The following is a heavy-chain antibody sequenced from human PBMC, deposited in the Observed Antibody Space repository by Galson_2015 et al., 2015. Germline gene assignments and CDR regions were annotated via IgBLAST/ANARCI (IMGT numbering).Heavy chain of an antibody. V-gene: IGHV4-31*03. J-gene: IGHJ6*02. CDR1: GGSISSGGYY. Sequence: TLSLTCPVSGGSISSGGYYWSWIRQHPGKGLEWIGYIYYSGSTYYNPSLKSRVTISVDTSKNQFSLKLSSVTAADTAVYYCARDRWYYGSGSYYGSEDLYGMDVWGQGTTVTVSS. CDR3: ARDRWYYGSGSYYGSEDLYGMDV. D-gene: IGHD3-10*01. CDR2: IYYSGST.